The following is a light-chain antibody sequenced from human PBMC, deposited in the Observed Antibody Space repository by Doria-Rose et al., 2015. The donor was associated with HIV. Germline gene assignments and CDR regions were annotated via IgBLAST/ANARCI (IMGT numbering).Light chain of an antibody. CDR3: QHHDSFPWT. J-gene: IGKJ1*01. CDR2: KAS. CDR1: QNINNW. Sequence: DIQVTQSPSTLSASVGDRVTITCRASQNINNWLAWYQQKPGKAPKLLIYKASSLKSGVPSRFSGSGSGTEFTLTISCLQPEDLATYYCQHHDSFPWTFGQGTKVEIK. V-gene: IGKV1-5*03.